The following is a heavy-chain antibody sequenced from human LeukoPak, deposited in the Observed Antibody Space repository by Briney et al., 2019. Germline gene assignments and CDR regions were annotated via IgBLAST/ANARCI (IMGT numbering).Heavy chain of an antibody. CDR1: GGSISSYY. CDR3: AREGPYCGGDCLDY. CDR2: IYYSGST. D-gene: IGHD2-21*02. Sequence: SETLSLTCTVSGGSISSYYWSWIRQPPGKGLEWIGYIYYSGSTNYNPSLKSRVTISVDTSKNQLSLKLSSVTAADTAVYYCAREGPYCGGDCLDYWGQGTLVTVSS. V-gene: IGHV4-59*01. J-gene: IGHJ4*02.